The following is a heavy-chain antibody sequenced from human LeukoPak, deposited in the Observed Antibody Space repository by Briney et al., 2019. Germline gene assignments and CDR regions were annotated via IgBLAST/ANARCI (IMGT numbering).Heavy chain of an antibody. CDR3: ARAVGSFDWLPLFDF. D-gene: IGHD3-9*01. CDR1: GYTFTSNY. CDR2: ISPSGGST. J-gene: IGHJ4*02. V-gene: IGHV1-46*01. Sequence: ASVKVSCKAFGYTFTSNYMHWVRQAPGQGPEWMGVISPSGGSTTYAQKFQGRVTLTRDMSTSTDYLELSSLRSEDTAVYYCARAVGSFDWLPLFDFWGQGALVTVSS.